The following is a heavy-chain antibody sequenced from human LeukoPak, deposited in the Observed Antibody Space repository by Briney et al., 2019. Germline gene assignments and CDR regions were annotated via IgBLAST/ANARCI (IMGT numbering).Heavy chain of an antibody. CDR1: GFTFSSYA. Sequence: GGSLRLSRAASGFTFSSYAMSWVRQAPGKGLEWVSAISGSGGSTYYADSVKGRFTISRDYSKNTLYLQMNSLRAEDTAVYYCAKDRKSSGWYDYWGQGTLVTVSS. D-gene: IGHD6-19*01. CDR2: ISGSGGST. V-gene: IGHV3-23*01. CDR3: AKDRKSSGWYDY. J-gene: IGHJ4*02.